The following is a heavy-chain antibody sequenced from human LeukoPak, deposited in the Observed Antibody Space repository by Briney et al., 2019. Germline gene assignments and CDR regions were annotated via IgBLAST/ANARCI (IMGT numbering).Heavy chain of an antibody. V-gene: IGHV3-7*03. CDR3: ASSWDYGWGSGRGV. CDR2: INQDGGEK. Sequence: GESLRLSCAASGFTFSGYGMRWVRQAPGKGLQWVANINQDGGEKHYVDSVKGRFTISRDNTKNTLYLQMNSLRVEDSAVYYCASSWDYGWGSGRGVWGKVTTVTV. J-gene: IGHJ6*03. CDR1: GFTFSGYG. D-gene: IGHD3-10*01.